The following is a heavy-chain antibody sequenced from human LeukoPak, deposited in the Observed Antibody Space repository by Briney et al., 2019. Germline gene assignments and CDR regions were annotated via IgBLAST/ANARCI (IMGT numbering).Heavy chain of an antibody. CDR1: GGSISSGGYS. CDR3: ARVDSSSWPPEGYFQH. V-gene: IGHV4-30-2*01. J-gene: IGHJ1*01. D-gene: IGHD6-13*01. CDR2: IYHSGST. Sequence: SETLSLTCTVSGGSISSGGYSWSWIRQPPGKGLEWIGYIYHSGSTYYNPSLKSRVTISVDRSKNQFSLKLSSVTAADTAVYYCARVDSSSWPPEGYFQHWGQGTLVTVSS.